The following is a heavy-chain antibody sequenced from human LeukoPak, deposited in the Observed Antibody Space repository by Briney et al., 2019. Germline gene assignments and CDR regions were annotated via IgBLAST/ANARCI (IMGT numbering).Heavy chain of an antibody. CDR1: GYSIDSGHF. V-gene: IGHV4-34*01. CDR3: ARGHHSSGWYKWFDP. D-gene: IGHD6-19*01. Sequence: PSETLSLTCDVSGYSIDSGHFWGWIRQPPGKGLEWIGEINHSGSTNYNPSLKSRVTISVDTSKNQFSLKLSSVTAADTAVYYCARGHHSSGWYKWFDPWGQGTLVTVSS. J-gene: IGHJ5*02. CDR2: INHSGST.